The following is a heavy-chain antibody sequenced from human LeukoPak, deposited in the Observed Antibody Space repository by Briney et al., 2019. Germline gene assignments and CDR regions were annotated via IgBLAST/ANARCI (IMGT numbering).Heavy chain of an antibody. CDR3: ARGVYSSGWYFDY. Sequence: SETLSLTCTVSAGSISSYYWSWIRQPPRQGLGWIGYIYYSGSTNYNPSLKTRVTISVDTSKNQFSLKLSSVPAADTAVYYCARGVYSSGWYFDYWGQGTLVTVSS. CDR1: AGSISSYY. V-gene: IGHV4-59*01. CDR2: IYYSGST. J-gene: IGHJ4*02. D-gene: IGHD6-19*01.